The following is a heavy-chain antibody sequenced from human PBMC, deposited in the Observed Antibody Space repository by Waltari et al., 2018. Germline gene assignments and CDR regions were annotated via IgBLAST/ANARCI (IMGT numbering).Heavy chain of an antibody. CDR1: GGSFRGYY. CDR2: INHSGST. V-gene: IGHV4-34*01. J-gene: IGHJ4*02. Sequence: QVQLQQWGAGLLKPSETLSLTCAVYGGSFRGYYWSWIRQPPGKGLEWIGEINHSGSTNYNPSLKSRVTISVDTSKNQFSLKLSSVTAADTAVYYCARGEGSSSNYWGQGTLVTVSS. CDR3: ARGEGSSSNY. D-gene: IGHD6-6*01.